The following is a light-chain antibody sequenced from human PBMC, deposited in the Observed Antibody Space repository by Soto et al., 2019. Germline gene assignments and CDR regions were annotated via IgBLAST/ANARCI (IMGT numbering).Light chain of an antibody. CDR2: EVN. Sequence: QSALTQPPSASGSPGQSVAISCTGTSSDVGGYNYVSWYQQHPGKAPKLMIYEVNKRPSGVPDRFSGSKSGNTASLTVSGLQAEEEADYCSSYAGSSNVFGTGTKLTVL. CDR3: SSYAGSSNV. V-gene: IGLV2-8*01. CDR1: SSDVGGYNY. J-gene: IGLJ1*01.